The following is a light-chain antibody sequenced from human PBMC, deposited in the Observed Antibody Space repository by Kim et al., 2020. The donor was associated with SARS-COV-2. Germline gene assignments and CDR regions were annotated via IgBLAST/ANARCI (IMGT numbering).Light chain of an antibody. CDR2: GIS. CDR3: QQYESSSGYA. CDR1: QSVSSSY. J-gene: IGKJ2*01. Sequence: EIVLTQSPATLSLSPGERATLSCRASQSVSSSYLAWHQQRPGQAPRLLIYGISNRASGIPDRFSGSGSGTDFTLTISRLEPEDFAVYYCQQYESSSGYAFGQGTKLEI. V-gene: IGKV3-20*01.